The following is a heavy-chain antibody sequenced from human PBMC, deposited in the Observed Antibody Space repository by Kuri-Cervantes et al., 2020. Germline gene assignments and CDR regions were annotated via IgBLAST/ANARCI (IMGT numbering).Heavy chain of an antibody. CDR1: GFTFSSYG. D-gene: IGHD2-21*02. CDR2: ISYDGSNK. CDR3: ASLGDCYNCNRDY. J-gene: IGHJ4*02. Sequence: GESLKISCAASGFTFSSYGMHWVRRAPGKGLEWVAVISYDGSNKYYADSVKGRFTISRDNAKNTLYLQMNSLRAEDTAVYYCASLGDCYNCNRDYWGQGTLVTVSS. V-gene: IGHV3-30*03.